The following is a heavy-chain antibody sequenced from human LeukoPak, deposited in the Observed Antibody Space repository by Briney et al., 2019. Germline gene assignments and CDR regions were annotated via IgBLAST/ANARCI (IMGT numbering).Heavy chain of an antibody. CDR2: IYHSGST. V-gene: IGHV4-30-2*01. CDR1: SGSISSSGYS. J-gene: IGHJ4*02. CDR3: ARGATTVVNLYYFDY. Sequence: SETLSLTCAVSSGSISSSGYSWNWIRQPPGKGLEWIGYIYHSGSTYYNPSLKSRVTVSVDRSKNQFSLKLSSVTAADTAVYYCARGATTVVNLYYFDYWGQGTLVTVSS. D-gene: IGHD4-23*01.